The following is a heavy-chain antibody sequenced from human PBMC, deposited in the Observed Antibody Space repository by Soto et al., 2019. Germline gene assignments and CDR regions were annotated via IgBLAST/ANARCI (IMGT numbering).Heavy chain of an antibody. CDR1: GYTFTSYG. D-gene: IGHD3-9*01. CDR3: ARDRTYDILTGYLNWFDP. CDR2: INGYNGDT. V-gene: IGHV1-18*04. Sequence: GASVKVSCKASGYTFTSYGIGWVRQAPGQGLEWMGWINGYNGDTNYAQKLQGRVTMTTDTSTSTAYMELRSLRSDDTAVYYCARDRTYDILTGYLNWFDPWGQGTLVTVSS. J-gene: IGHJ5*02.